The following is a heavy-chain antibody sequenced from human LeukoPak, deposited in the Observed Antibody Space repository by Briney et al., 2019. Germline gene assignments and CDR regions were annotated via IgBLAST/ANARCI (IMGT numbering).Heavy chain of an antibody. CDR1: GFTFSSFA. CDR3: AKGGSSWSRWDY. J-gene: IGHJ4*02. Sequence: GGSLRLSCAASGFTFSSFATSWVRQAPGKGLEWVSTISSSGSGTYYADSVKGRFTISRDNSNNALYLQMNSPRAEDTAVYFCAKGGSSWSRWDYWGQGTLVTVSS. D-gene: IGHD6-13*01. V-gene: IGHV3-23*01. CDR2: ISSSGSGT.